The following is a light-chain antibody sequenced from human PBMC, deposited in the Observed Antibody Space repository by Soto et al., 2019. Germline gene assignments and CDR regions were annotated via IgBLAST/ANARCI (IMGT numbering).Light chain of an antibody. V-gene: IGKV3-20*01. J-gene: IGKJ1*01. Sequence: EIVLTQSPGTLSLSPGKRATLSCRASQSVSSSYLAWYQQKPGQAPRLLIYGASSRATGIPDRFSGSGSGTDFTLTISRLEPEDFAVYYCQQYCSSPWTFGQGTKVEIK. CDR1: QSVSSSY. CDR3: QQYCSSPWT. CDR2: GAS.